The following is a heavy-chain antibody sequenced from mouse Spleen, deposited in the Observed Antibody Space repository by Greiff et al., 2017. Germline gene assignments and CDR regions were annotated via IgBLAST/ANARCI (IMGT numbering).Heavy chain of an antibody. V-gene: IGHV1-43*01. CDR2: INPSTGGT. CDR3: ASYYGSSPYAMDY. D-gene: IGHD1-1*01. Sequence: EVQLQQSGPELVKPGASVKISCKASGYSFTGYYMHWVKQSSEKSLEWIGEINPSTGGTSYNQKFKGKATLTVDKSSSTAYMQLKSLTSEDSAVYYCASYYGSSPYAMDYWGQGTSVTVSS. CDR1: GYSFTGYY. J-gene: IGHJ4*01.